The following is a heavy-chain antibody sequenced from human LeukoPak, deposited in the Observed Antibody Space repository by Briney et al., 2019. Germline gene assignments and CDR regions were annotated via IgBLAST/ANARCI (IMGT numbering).Heavy chain of an antibody. CDR3: ARDRSYYSGSYYGGNFDY. CDR1: GFTFSSYS. D-gene: IGHD1-26*01. V-gene: IGHV3-48*02. Sequence: HTGGSLRLPCAASGFTFSSYSMNWVRQAPGKGLEWVSYISSSISVIYYADSVKGRFTISRDNAKNSLYLQMNSLRDEDTAVYYCARDRSYYSGSYYGGNFDYWGQGTLVTVSS. CDR2: ISSSISVI. J-gene: IGHJ4*02.